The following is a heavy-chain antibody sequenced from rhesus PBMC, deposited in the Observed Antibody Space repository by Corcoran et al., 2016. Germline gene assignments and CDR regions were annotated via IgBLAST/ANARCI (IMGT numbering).Heavy chain of an antibody. CDR3: ARDRTDYYYDSGYYGYDAFDF. J-gene: IGHJ3*01. Sequence: QLQLQESGPGLVKPSETLSVTCAVSGGSISSSYWSWIRQAPGKGLEWIGYIYGSGSSTNYNPSLQRRVTLSVDTSKHQLSLKLSSVTTADTAVYYCARDRTDYYYDSGYYGYDAFDFWGQGLRVTVSS. V-gene: IGHV4-169*02. CDR2: IYGSGSST. CDR1: GGSISSSY. D-gene: IGHD3-28*01.